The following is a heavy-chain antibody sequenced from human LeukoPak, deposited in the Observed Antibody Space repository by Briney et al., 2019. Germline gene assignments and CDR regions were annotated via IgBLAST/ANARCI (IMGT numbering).Heavy chain of an antibody. CDR1: GFTFSSYA. CDR2: INWNGGST. Sequence: GGSLRLSCAASGFTFSSYAMSWVRQAPGKGLEWVSGINWNGGSTSYADSVKGRFTISRDTAKNSLYLQMNSLRAEDTALYYCARLKAAAGSNFDYWGQGTLVTVSS. J-gene: IGHJ4*02. CDR3: ARLKAAAGSNFDY. V-gene: IGHV3-20*04. D-gene: IGHD6-13*01.